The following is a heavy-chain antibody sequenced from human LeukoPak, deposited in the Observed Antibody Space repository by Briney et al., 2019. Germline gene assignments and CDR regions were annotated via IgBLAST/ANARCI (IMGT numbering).Heavy chain of an antibody. CDR3: ARHLGTSCFDY. Sequence: SETLSLTCTVSGGSISSYYWSWIRQPPGKGLEWIGDIYYSGSTNYDPSLKGRVTISVDTSKNQFSLKLNSVTAADTAVYYCARHLGTSCFDYWGQGTLVTVSS. CDR1: GGSISSYY. V-gene: IGHV4-59*08. J-gene: IGHJ4*02. CDR2: IYYSGST. D-gene: IGHD2-2*01.